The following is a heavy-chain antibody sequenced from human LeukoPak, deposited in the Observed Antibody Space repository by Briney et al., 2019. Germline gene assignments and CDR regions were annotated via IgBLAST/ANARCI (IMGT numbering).Heavy chain of an antibody. Sequence: PGGSLRLCCAASGFTFSSYWRSWVRQATGKGLERVANIKQDGIQKYYVDSVKGRFTISRDNAKNSLYLQMNSLRAEDTAVYYCARDRWGSSSYYFDYGGQGTLVTVP. CDR3: ARDRWGSSSYYFDY. CDR2: IKQDGIQK. D-gene: IGHD6-6*01. J-gene: IGHJ4*02. V-gene: IGHV3-7*01. CDR1: GFTFSSYW.